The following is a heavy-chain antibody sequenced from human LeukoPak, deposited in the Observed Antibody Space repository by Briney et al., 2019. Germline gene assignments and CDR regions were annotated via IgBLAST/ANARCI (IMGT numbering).Heavy chain of an antibody. J-gene: IGHJ4*02. D-gene: IGHD2-21*01. V-gene: IGHV1-18*01. CDR2: ISPYNGNT. Sequence: VASVKVSCKASGYTFTSYGISWVRQAPGQGLEWMGWISPYNGNTNYAPKLQGRVTTTTDTATTTAYMELTSLTSDDTAVYSCARDRQCGYWGQGTLVTVSS. CDR3: ARDRQCGY. CDR1: GYTFTSYG.